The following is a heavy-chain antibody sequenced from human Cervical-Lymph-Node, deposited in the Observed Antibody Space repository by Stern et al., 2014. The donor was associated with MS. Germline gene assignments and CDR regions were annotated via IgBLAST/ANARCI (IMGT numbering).Heavy chain of an antibody. D-gene: IGHD6-19*01. CDR3: ARASSGWLDYYYGMDV. V-gene: IGHV1-2*04. J-gene: IGHJ6*02. CDR1: GYTFTGYY. CDR2: INPNSGGT. Sequence: QVQLVQSGAEVKKRGASVKVSCKASGYTFTGYYMHWVRQATGKGLEWMGWINPNSGGTNYAQKFQGWVTMTRDTSISTAYMELSRLRSDDTAVYYCARASSGWLDYYYGMDVWGQGTTVTVSS.